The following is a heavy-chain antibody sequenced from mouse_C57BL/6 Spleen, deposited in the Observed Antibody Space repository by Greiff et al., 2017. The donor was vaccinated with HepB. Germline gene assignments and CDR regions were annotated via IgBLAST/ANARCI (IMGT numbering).Heavy chain of an antibody. J-gene: IGHJ1*03. Sequence: QVQLQQSGPGLVQPSQSLSITCTVSGFSLTSYGVHWVRQSPGKGLEWLGVIWSGGSTDYNAAFISRLSISKDNSKSQVFFKMNRLQADDTAIYYCARNGVLRPGYFDVWGTGTTVTVSS. D-gene: IGHD1-2*01. V-gene: IGHV2-2*01. CDR3: ARNGVLRPGYFDV. CDR2: IWSGGST. CDR1: GFSLTSYG.